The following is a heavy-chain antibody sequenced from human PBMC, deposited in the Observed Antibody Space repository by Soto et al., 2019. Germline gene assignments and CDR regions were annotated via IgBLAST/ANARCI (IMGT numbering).Heavy chain of an antibody. Sequence: SETLSLTCPVSGGSISIGGYSWSWIRQPPGKGLEWIGYIYHSGSTYYNPSLKSRVTISVDRSKNQFALKLSSVTAADTAVHYCARDGYNGAYDYWGQGTLVTVSS. D-gene: IGHD5-12*01. J-gene: IGHJ4*02. CDR3: ARDGYNGAYDY. CDR2: IYHSGST. V-gene: IGHV4-30-2*01. CDR1: GGSISIGGYS.